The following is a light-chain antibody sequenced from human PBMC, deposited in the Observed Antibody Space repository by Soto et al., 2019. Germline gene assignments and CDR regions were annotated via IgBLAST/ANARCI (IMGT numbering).Light chain of an antibody. CDR2: DAS. CDR3: HQRSTCPRT. CDR1: QSVGSY. J-gene: IGKJ2*01. Sequence: EIVLTQSPATLSLSPGQRATLSCRASQSVGSYLAWYQQKPGQTPRLLIYDASNRATGIPDRFSGSGSGTDITITISHQETEDLTVYYGHQRSTCPRTFGQGNKLEIK. V-gene: IGKV3-11*01.